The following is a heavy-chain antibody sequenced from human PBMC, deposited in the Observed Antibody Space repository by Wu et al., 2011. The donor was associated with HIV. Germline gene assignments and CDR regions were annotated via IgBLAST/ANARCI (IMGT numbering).Heavy chain of an antibody. Sequence: QVQLVQSGAEVKKPGASVKVSCKASGYTFTSYGISWVRQAPGQGLEWIGWIRTYNGETNYAQKFQGRVTVTTDTSTSTVYMEVRSLRSDDTAVYYCARDPPGNSYYFDYWGQGTLVTVSS. D-gene: IGHD1-1*01. CDR2: IRTYNGET. CDR3: ARDPPGNSYYFDY. J-gene: IGHJ4*02. V-gene: IGHV1-18*01. CDR1: GYTFTSYG.